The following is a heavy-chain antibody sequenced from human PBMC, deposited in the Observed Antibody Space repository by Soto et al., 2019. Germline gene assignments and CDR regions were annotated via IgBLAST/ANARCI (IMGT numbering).Heavy chain of an antibody. D-gene: IGHD3-22*01. CDR1: GFTFSSYE. J-gene: IGHJ4*02. Sequence: EVQLVESGGGLVQPGGSLRLSCAASGFTFSSYEMNWVRQAPGKGLEWVSYISSSGSTIYYADSVKGRFTISRDNAKNSLYLQMNSLRAEDTAVYYCARDSTPFPSNYYYDSSGYSPFDYWGQGTLVTVSS. CDR3: ARDSTPFPSNYYYDSSGYSPFDY. V-gene: IGHV3-48*03. CDR2: ISSSGSTI.